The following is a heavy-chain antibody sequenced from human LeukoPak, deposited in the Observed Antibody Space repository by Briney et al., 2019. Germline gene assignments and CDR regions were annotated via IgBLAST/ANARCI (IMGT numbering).Heavy chain of an antibody. J-gene: IGHJ4*02. CDR2: IYYSGST. V-gene: IGHV4-39*07. Sequence: SETLSLTCTVSGGSIRSSTDYWGWIRQPPGKELEWIGSIYYSGSTYYNPSLKSRATISVDTSKNQFSVKLSSVTAADTAVYYCARSIRGYSSGWYYFDYWGQGTLITVST. CDR1: GGSIRSSTDY. CDR3: ARSIRGYSSGWYYFDY. D-gene: IGHD6-19*01.